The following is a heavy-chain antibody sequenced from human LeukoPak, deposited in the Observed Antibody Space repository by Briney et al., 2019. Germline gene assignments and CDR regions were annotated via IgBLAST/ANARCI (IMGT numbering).Heavy chain of an antibody. D-gene: IGHD5-24*01. CDR3: ARGDGYNSRRFDP. J-gene: IGHJ5*02. CDR1: GGSFSGYY. V-gene: IGHV4-34*01. CDR2: IHHSGST. Sequence: SETLSLTCAVYGGSFSGYYWSWIRQPPGKGLEWIGEIHHSGSTNSNPSLKSRVTISVDTSKNQFSLKLSSVTAADTAVYYCARGDGYNSRRFDPWGQGTLVTVSS.